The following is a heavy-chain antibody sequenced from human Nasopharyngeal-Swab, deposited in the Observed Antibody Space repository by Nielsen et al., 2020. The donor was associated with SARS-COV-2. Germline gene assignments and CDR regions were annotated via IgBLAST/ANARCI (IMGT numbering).Heavy chain of an antibody. V-gene: IGHV3-48*04. CDR2: LSSSSSTI. CDR3: ARGYSSRSEYYYYYMDV. Sequence: GESLKISCAASGFTFSSYSMNWVRQAPGKGLEWVSYLSSSSSTIYYADSVTGRFTISRDNAKNSLYLQMNSLRAEDTAVYYCARGYSSRSEYYYYYMDVWGKG. D-gene: IGHD6-13*01. CDR1: GFTFSSYS. J-gene: IGHJ6*03.